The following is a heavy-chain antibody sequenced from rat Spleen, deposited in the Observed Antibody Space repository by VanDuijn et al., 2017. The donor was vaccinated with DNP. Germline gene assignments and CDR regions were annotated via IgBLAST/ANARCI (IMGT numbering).Heavy chain of an antibody. Sequence: QVQLRESGPGLVQPSQTLSLTCTVADFALTDYNVHWVRQPPGKGLEWMGVIWNFGGTRYHSALKSRLTITRDNSKNQVFLKMNSLQTEDTAMYFCARSGNPYAMDAWGQGTSVTVSS. V-gene: IGHV2-41*01. J-gene: IGHJ4*01. CDR3: ARSGNPYAMDA. D-gene: IGHD4-3*01. CDR2: IWNFGGT. CDR1: DFALTDYN.